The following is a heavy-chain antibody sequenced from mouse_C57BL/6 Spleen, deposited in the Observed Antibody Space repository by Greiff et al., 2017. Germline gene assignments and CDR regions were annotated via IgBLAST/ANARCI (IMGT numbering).Heavy chain of an antibody. CDR2: IYPGSGST. D-gene: IGHD2-3*01. CDR3: GRWGAIDDGYWRDY. Sequence: QVQLQQPGAELVKPGASVKMSCKASGYTFTSYWITWVKQRPGQGLEWIGDIYPGSGSTNYNEKFKSKATLTVDTSSSTAYMQLSSLTSEDSAVYYCGRWGAIDDGYWRDYWGQGTSVTVSS. J-gene: IGHJ4*01. V-gene: IGHV1-55*01. CDR1: GYTFTSYW.